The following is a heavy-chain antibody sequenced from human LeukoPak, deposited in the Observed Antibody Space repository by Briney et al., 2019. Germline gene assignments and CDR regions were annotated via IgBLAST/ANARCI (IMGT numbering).Heavy chain of an antibody. CDR3: ARDRWYYDFWSGYPQGFFGY. D-gene: IGHD3-3*01. V-gene: IGHV3-30*01. J-gene: IGHJ4*02. Sequence: GGSLRLSCAASGFTFSSYAMHWVRKAPGKGLEWVAVISYDGSNKYYADSVKGRFTISRDNSKNTLYLQMNSLRAEDTAVYYCARDRWYYDFWSGYPQGFFGYWGQGTLVTVSS. CDR1: GFTFSSYA. CDR2: ISYDGSNK.